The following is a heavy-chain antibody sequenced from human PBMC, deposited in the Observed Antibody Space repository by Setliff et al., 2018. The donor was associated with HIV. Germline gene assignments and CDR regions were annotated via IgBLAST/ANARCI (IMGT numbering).Heavy chain of an antibody. CDR3: ARQSQWLVRGFDY. CDR1: DDSIKSDNYY. J-gene: IGHJ4*02. Sequence: SETLSLTCTVSDDSIKSDNYYWSWIRQPPGKGLEWIGYIYTSGSTNYNPSLKSRVTISVDTSKNQFSLKLSSVTAADTAVYYCARQSQWLVRGFDYWGQGTLVTVSS. CDR2: IYTSGST. V-gene: IGHV4-4*09. D-gene: IGHD6-19*01.